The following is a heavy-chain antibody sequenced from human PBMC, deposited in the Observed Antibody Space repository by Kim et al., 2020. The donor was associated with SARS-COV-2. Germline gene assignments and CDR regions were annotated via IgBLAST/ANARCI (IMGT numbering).Heavy chain of an antibody. D-gene: IGHD3-10*01. CDR2: INPNSGGT. J-gene: IGHJ3*02. V-gene: IGHV1-2*02. CDR1: GYTFTGYY. Sequence: ASVKVSCKASGYTFTGYYMHWVRQAPGQGLEWMGWINPNSGGTNYAQKFQGRVTMTRDTSISTAYMELSRLRSDDTAVYYCAREITMVRGVINDAFDIWGQGTMVTVSS. CDR3: AREITMVRGVINDAFDI.